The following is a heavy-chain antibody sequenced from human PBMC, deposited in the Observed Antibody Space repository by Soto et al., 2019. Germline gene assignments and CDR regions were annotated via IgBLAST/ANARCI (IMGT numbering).Heavy chain of an antibody. CDR2: ISTSTGYT. Sequence: GGSLRRSCAASGFTFSYYYMSWIRQAPGKGLEWVSYISTSTGYTNYADSVKGRFTISRDNAKNSLYLQMNSLRAEDTAVYYCARRPAAGNWFDLWGQGTLVTVSS. D-gene: IGHD2-2*01. CDR3: ARRPAAGNWFDL. V-gene: IGHV3-11*06. J-gene: IGHJ5*02. CDR1: GFTFSYYY.